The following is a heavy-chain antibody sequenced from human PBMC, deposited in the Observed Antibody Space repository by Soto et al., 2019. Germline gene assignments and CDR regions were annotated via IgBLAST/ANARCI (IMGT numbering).Heavy chain of an antibody. CDR1: GGSIRNYY. J-gene: IGHJ4*02. CDR3: ARDHPHSYGVYYFDY. V-gene: IGHV4-59*01. D-gene: IGHD5-18*01. Sequence: SETLSLTCTVSGGSIRNYYWSWIRQPPGKGLEWIGYVYSSGNTHYNPSLQSRVTISADTSKNQVSLKVNSVTAADTAVYYCARDHPHSYGVYYFDYWGQGTPVTVSS. CDR2: VYSSGNT.